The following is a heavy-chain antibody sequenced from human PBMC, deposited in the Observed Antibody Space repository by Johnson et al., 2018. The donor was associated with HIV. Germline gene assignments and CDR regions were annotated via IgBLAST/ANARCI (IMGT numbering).Heavy chain of an antibody. V-gene: IGHV3-23*04. CDR1: GFTFSDYY. D-gene: IGHD6-6*01. Sequence: VQLVESGGGLVKPGGSLRLPCAASGFTFSDYYMSWIRQAPGKGLEWVSTISGSGGSTYYADSVKGRFTISRDNSKNTLYLQMNSLRAEDTAVYYCAKDLGYSSSSRAFDIWGQGTMVTVSS. J-gene: IGHJ3*02. CDR2: ISGSGGST. CDR3: AKDLGYSSSSRAFDI.